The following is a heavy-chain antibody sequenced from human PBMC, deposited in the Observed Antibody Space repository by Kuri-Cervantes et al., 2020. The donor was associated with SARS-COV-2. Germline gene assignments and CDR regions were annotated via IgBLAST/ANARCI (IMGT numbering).Heavy chain of an antibody. CDR3: ARTRIAAAGTDAFDT. V-gene: IGHV1-46*01. J-gene: IGHJ3*02. CDR2: INPSGGST. D-gene: IGHD6-13*01. Sequence: ASVKVSCKASGYTFTSYYMHWVRQAPGQGLEWMEIINPSGGSTSYAQKFQGRVTMTRDTSTSTVYMELSSLRSEDTAVYYCARTRIAAAGTDAFDTWGQGTMVTVSS. CDR1: GYTFTSYY.